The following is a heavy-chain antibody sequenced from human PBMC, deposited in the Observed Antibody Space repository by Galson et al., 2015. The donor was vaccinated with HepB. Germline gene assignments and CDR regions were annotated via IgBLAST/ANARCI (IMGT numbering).Heavy chain of an antibody. D-gene: IGHD3-3*01. Sequence: SVKVSCKASGSTFTTYYVHWVRQAPGQGLEWMGIINPTGGSTTYGQKLQGRVTMTGDRSTSTVYMELSSLRSEDTAVYYCAGESGSSSRYFDSWGQGTLVTVSS. CDR1: GSTFTTYY. V-gene: IGHV1-46*03. J-gene: IGHJ4*02. CDR3: AGESGSSSRYFDS. CDR2: INPTGGST.